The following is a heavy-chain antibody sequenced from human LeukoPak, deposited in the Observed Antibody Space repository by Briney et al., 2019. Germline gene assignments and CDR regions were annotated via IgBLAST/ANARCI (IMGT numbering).Heavy chain of an antibody. V-gene: IGHV1-2*02. CDR2: INPNSGGT. D-gene: IGHD5-12*01. CDR3: ARVGTQGQRWLQYKPNRLDY. Sequence: GASVKVSCKASGYTFTSYGISWVRQAPGQGLEWMGWINPNSGGTNYAQKFQGRVTMTRDTSISTAYMELSRLRSDDTAVYYCARVGTQGQRWLQYKPNRLDYWGQGTLVTVSS. CDR1: GYTFTSYG. J-gene: IGHJ4*02.